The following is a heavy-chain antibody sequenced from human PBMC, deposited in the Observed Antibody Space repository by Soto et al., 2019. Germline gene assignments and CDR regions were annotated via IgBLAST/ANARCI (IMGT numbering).Heavy chain of an antibody. CDR3: ARVMDYDYVVDY. J-gene: IGHJ4*02. CDR2: INSDGSST. D-gene: IGHD3-16*01. Sequence: EVQLVESGGGLVQPGGSLRLSCAASGFTFSSYWMHWFRQAPGKGLVWVSRINSDGSSTSYADSVKGRFTISRDNAKNTLNLQMNSLRAEDTAVYYCARVMDYDYVVDYWGQGTLVTVS. V-gene: IGHV3-74*01. CDR1: GFTFSSYW.